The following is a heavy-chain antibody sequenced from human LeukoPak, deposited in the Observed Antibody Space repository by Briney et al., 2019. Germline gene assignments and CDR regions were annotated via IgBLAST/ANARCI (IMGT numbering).Heavy chain of an antibody. D-gene: IGHD6-19*01. CDR2: IKQDGSVK. CDR1: GFTFSNYW. J-gene: IGHJ6*03. CDR3: ASITVAGTHYYYYMDV. Sequence: GGSLRLSCAASGFTFSNYWMTWVRQAPGKGLEWVANIKQDGSVKYYVDSVKGRFTISRDNAKNTLYLQMNSLRAEDTAVYYCASITVAGTHYYYYMDVWGRGTTVTVSS. V-gene: IGHV3-7*01.